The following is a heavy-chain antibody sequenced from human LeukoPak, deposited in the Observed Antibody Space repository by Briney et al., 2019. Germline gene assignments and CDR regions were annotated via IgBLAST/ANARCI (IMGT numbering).Heavy chain of an antibody. J-gene: IGHJ4*02. Sequence: SETLYLTCTLSGCSISSSSYYWGWIRQPPGQELEWIGSIYYSGRTYYNPSLKSRVTISVDTSKTQFSLKLSSVTAADTAVYYCARHSAPERYFDWLLYDYWGEGTLVTVSS. D-gene: IGHD3-9*01. CDR1: GCSISSSSYY. CDR3: ARHSAPERYFDWLLYDY. V-gene: IGHV4-39*01. CDR2: IYYSGRT.